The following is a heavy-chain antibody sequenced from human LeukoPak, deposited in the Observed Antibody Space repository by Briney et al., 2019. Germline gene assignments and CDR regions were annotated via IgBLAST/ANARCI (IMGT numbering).Heavy chain of an antibody. D-gene: IGHD3-3*01. CDR1: GYSFTSYW. CDR2: IYPGDSDT. Sequence: GESLKISCKGSGYSFTSYWIGWVRQMPGKGLEWMGIIYPGDSDTRYSPYFQGQVTISADKSISTAYLQWSSLKASDTAMYYCARRSDFWSGYSSNFDYWGQGTLVTVSS. CDR3: ARRSDFWSGYSSNFDY. J-gene: IGHJ4*02. V-gene: IGHV5-51*01.